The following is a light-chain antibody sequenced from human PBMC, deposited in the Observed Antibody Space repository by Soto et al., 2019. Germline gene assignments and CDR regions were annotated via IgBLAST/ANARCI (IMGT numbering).Light chain of an antibody. CDR3: QSYDSSLSGSVV. Sequence: QSALTQPPSVSGAPGQRVTISCTGSSSNIGAGYDEHWYQQLPGTAPKLLIYGNSNRPSGVPDRFSGSKSGTSASLAITGLQAEDEADYYCQSYDSSLSGSVVFGGGTKLTVL. J-gene: IGLJ2*01. CDR2: GNS. CDR1: SSNIGAGYD. V-gene: IGLV1-40*01.